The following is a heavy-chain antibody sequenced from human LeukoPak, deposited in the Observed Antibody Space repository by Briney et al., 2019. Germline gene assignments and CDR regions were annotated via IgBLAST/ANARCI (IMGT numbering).Heavy chain of an antibody. D-gene: IGHD6-19*01. Sequence: GGSLRLSCAASGFTVSSNYVSWVRQAPGKGLEWVSVIYRDGSTFYADSVKGRFTISRDNFKNTLYLQMNSLRAEDTAVYYCARDPRSGSVNFDYWGQGTLVTVSS. CDR1: GFTVSSNY. CDR2: IYRDGST. CDR3: ARDPRSGSVNFDY. J-gene: IGHJ4*02. V-gene: IGHV3-53*01.